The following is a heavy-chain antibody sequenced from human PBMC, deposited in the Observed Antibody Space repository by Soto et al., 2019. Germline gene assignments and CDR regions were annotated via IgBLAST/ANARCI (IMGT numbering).Heavy chain of an antibody. CDR2: MNPNSGNT. CDR3: ATSVAGGRGGWFDP. CDR1: GYTFTSYD. D-gene: IGHD6-13*01. Sequence: QVQLVQSGAEVKKPGASVKVSCKASGYTFTSYDINWVRQATGQGLEWMGWMNPNSGNTGYAQKFQGRVTMTRNTSISTAYMELSRLGSEDTAVYYCATSVAGGRGGWFDPWGQGTLVTVSS. V-gene: IGHV1-8*01. J-gene: IGHJ5*02.